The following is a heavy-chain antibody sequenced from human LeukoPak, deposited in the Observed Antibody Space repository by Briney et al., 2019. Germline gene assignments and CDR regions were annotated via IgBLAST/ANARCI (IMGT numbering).Heavy chain of an antibody. J-gene: IGHJ6*02. Sequence: GGSLRLSCAASGFTVSSNYMSWVRQAPGKGLEWVSVIYSGGSTYYADSVKGRFTISRDNSKNTLYLQMNSLRAEDTAVYYCARDHYYDSSGYYPYGMDVWGQGTTVTVSS. CDR1: GFTVSSNY. CDR2: IYSGGST. V-gene: IGHV3-66*01. CDR3: ARDHYYDSSGYYPYGMDV. D-gene: IGHD3-22*01.